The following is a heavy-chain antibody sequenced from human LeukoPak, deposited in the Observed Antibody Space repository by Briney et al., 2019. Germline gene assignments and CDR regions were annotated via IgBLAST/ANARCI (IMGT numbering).Heavy chain of an antibody. CDR3: GRGIAGAIDY. Sequence: GGSQTLSCAASGFTFSGHSMTWVRQPPGKWLEWVANINQDGSERCYVDFVKGRFTISRDNADNSMYLQMNSLRAEDTDVYYCGRGIAGAIDYWGQGTLVTVSS. D-gene: IGHD1-14*01. J-gene: IGHJ4*02. CDR1: GFTFSGHS. V-gene: IGHV3-7*01. CDR2: INQDGSER.